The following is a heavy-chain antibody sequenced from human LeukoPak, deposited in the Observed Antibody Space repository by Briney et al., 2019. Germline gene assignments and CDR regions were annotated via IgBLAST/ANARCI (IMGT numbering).Heavy chain of an antibody. D-gene: IGHD3-3*01. Sequence: GGSLRLSCAASGFTFSSSAMSWVRQAPGRGLEWVSAISNSGDTTYYADSVKGRFTISRDNSGNTLYLQVNSLRAEDTAVYYCARGSIFGVVITTPFDYWGQGTLVTVSS. CDR1: GFTFSSSA. J-gene: IGHJ4*02. CDR3: ARGSIFGVVITTPFDY. CDR2: ISNSGDTT. V-gene: IGHV3-23*01.